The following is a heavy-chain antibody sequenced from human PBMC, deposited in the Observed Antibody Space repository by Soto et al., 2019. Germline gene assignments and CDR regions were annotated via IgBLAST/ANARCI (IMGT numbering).Heavy chain of an antibody. D-gene: IGHD2-8*02. Sequence: PAWSVRICVADAGCRFSSGSMNWVRQAPGKGLEWFSSISSRGDTYDADSVKGRCTISGDNAKNSVSLQMNCVRAEDAAVYYCAREEAAWSLAYSLDVWGQGTTVSVSS. J-gene: IGHJ6*02. V-gene: IGHV3-21*01. CDR3: AREEAAWSLAYSLDV. CDR2: ISSRGDT. CDR1: GCRFSSGS.